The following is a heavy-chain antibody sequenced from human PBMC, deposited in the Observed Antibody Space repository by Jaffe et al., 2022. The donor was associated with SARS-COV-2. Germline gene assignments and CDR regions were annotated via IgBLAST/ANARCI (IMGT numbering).Heavy chain of an antibody. Sequence: QVQLVQSGAEVKKPGASVKVSCKASGYTFTSYDINWVRQATGQGLEWMGWMNPNSGNTGYAQKFQGRVTMTRNTSISTAYMELSSLRSEDTAVYYCARGAALIAVAGTRGSVPWGQGTLVTVSS. CDR3: ARGAALIAVAGTRGSVP. CDR1: GYTFTSYD. D-gene: IGHD6-19*01. V-gene: IGHV1-8*01. CDR2: MNPNSGNT. J-gene: IGHJ5*02.